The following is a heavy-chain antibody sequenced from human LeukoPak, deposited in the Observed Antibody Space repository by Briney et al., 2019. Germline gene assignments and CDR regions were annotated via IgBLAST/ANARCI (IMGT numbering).Heavy chain of an antibody. CDR3: ARHDSFIPY. Sequence: GGSLRLSCVASGFTFSEYAMSWLRQAPGRGLEWVSGISDSGGSKYYADSVKGRCTISRDNSKNTVSLQMNNLSAEDTAVYFCARHDSFIPYWGQGTLVTVTS. CDR2: ISDSGGSK. V-gene: IGHV3-23*01. CDR1: GFTFSEYA. D-gene: IGHD3-16*02. J-gene: IGHJ4*02.